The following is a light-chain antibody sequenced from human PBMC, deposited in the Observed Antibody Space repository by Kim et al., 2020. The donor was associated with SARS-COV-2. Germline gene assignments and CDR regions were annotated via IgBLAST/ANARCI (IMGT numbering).Light chain of an antibody. CDR2: GAS. CDR1: QSVRSN. Sequence: EIVMTQSPATLSVSPGERATLSCRASQSVRSNLAWYQQKPGQAPRLLIYGASTRATGIPGRFSGSGSGTEFTLTISSLQSEDFAVYYCQQYSQWPLTFGGGTKVDIK. J-gene: IGKJ4*01. V-gene: IGKV3-15*01. CDR3: QQYSQWPLT.